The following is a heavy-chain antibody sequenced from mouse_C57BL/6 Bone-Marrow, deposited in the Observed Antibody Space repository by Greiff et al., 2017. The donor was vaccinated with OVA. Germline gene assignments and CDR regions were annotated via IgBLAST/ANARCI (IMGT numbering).Heavy chain of an antibody. Sequence: EVQVVESGGGLVKPGGSLKLSCAASGFTFSSYAMSWVRQTPEKRLEWVATISDGGSYTYYPDNVKGRFTISRDNAKNNLYLQMSHLKSEDTAMYYCARDLAGAWYFDVWGTGTTVTVSS. CDR1: GFTFSSYA. CDR3: ARDLAGAWYFDV. J-gene: IGHJ1*03. V-gene: IGHV5-4*01. CDR2: ISDGGSYT.